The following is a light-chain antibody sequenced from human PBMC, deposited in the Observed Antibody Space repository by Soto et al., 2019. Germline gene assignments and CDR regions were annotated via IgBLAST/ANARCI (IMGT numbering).Light chain of an antibody. J-gene: IGKJ1*01. CDR1: QSVSSN. Sequence: EIVITQSPTTLSVSPREKATLSCRASQSVSSNLAWYQQKPGQAPRLLIYGASTRATGIPVRFSGSGSGTEFTLTISSLQSEDFAVYYCQQYNNWPRTFGQGTKV. V-gene: IGKV3-15*01. CDR2: GAS. CDR3: QQYNNWPRT.